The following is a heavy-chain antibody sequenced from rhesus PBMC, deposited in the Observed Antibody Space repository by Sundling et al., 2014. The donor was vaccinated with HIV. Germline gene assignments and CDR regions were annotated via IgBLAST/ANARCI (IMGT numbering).Heavy chain of an antibody. D-gene: IGHD3-28*01. J-gene: IGHJ6*01. CDR3: ARFNWLSYYGLDS. CDR2: IYGSSAST. V-gene: IGHV4-143*01. CDR1: GGSISGDYY. Sequence: QVQLQESGPGLVKPSETLSLTCAVSGGSISGDYYWSWIRQPPGKGLEWIGNIYGSSASTNHNPSLKSRVTISTDTSKNQFSLKLSSVTAADTAVYYCARFNWLSYYGLDSWGQGVVVTVSS.